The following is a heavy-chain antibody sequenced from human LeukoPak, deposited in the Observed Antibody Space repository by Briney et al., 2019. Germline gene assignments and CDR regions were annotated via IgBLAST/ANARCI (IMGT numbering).Heavy chain of an antibody. J-gene: IGHJ4*02. Sequence: PGGSLRLSCAASGFTFSDYAMHWVRQAPGKGLEWVAVTSYDGSGKDYGDSVKDRITISRDNSKNTLYLQMNSLRPEDTAVYYCAKLSQLAPSDFWGQGTLVTVSS. CDR1: GFTFSDYA. CDR2: TSYDGSGK. V-gene: IGHV3-30*18. CDR3: AKLSQLAPSDF. D-gene: IGHD6-6*01.